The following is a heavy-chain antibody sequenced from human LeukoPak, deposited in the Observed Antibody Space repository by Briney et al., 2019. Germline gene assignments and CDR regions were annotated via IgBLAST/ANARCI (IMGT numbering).Heavy chain of an antibody. CDR1: GGTFSSYV. Sequence: SVKVSCKASGGTFSSYVISWVRQAPGQGLEWMGGIIPIIGTPKYAQKFQDRVTITADKSTSTAFMELSSLRSEDTAVYYCARGRKGSSSYGLSNWFDPWGQGTLVTVSS. V-gene: IGHV1-69*06. J-gene: IGHJ5*02. CDR3: ARGRKGSSSYGLSNWFDP. CDR2: IIPIIGTP. D-gene: IGHD6-13*01.